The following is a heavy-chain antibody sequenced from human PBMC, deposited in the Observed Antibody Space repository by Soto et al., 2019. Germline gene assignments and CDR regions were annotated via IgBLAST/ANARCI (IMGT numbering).Heavy chain of an antibody. D-gene: IGHD3-9*01. V-gene: IGHV3-9*01. CDR3: AKDSHRVTKYFDWLTSKGGAFDI. CDR2: ISWNSGSI. Sequence: EVQLVESGGGLVQPGRSLRLSCAASGFTFDDYAMHWVRQAPGKGLEWVSGISWNSGSIGYADSVKGRFTISRDNAKNSLYLQMNSLRAEDTALYYCAKDSHRVTKYFDWLTSKGGAFDIWGQGTMVTVSS. CDR1: GFTFDDYA. J-gene: IGHJ3*02.